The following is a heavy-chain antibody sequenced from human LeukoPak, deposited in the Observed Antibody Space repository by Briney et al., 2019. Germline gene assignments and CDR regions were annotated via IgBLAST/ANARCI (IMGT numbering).Heavy chain of an antibody. J-gene: IGHJ5*02. CDR3: ARQDCSSSSCRNWFDT. CDR1: GGSINSRSYY. CDR2: IYYSGST. V-gene: IGHV4-39*01. D-gene: IGHD2-2*01. Sequence: PSETLSLTCTVSGGSINSRSYYWGWIRQSPGTGLGWIGSIYYSGSTYYNPSLKSRVTISVDTSKNQFSLKLSSVTAADTAIYYRARQDCSSSSCRNWFDTWGQGILVTVSS.